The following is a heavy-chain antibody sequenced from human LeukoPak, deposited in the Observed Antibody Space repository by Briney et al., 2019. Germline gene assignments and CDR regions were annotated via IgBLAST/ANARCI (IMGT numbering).Heavy chain of an antibody. CDR2: IKQDRSEK. D-gene: IGHD3-10*01. J-gene: IGHJ4*02. CDR3: ARDGITMVRGVNYFDY. CDR1: GFTFTNYW. Sequence: PGGSLRLSCAASGFTFTNYWMSWVRQAPGKGLELVANIKQDRSEKYYVDSVKGRFTISRDNAKNSLYLQMNSLRAEDTAVYYCARDGITMVRGVNYFDYWGQGTLVTVSS. V-gene: IGHV3-7*01.